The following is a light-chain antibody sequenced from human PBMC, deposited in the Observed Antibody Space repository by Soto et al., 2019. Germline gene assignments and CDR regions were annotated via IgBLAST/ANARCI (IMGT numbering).Light chain of an antibody. V-gene: IGKV1-13*02. CDR3: QQFNSNPFI. CDR2: DAS. CDR1: QGIRSA. Sequence: IQLTQSPSSLSASVGDRVTITCRASQGIRSALAWYQQKPGKTPKLLIYDASSLESGVPSRFSGSGSVTDFTLTISSLQPEDFATYYCQQFNSNPFIFGPGTKVDIK. J-gene: IGKJ3*01.